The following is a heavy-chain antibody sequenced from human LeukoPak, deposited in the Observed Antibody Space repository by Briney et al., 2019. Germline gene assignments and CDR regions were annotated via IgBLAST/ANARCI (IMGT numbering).Heavy chain of an antibody. Sequence: SETLPLTCAVSGDSVSTTNWWSWVRQTPGKGLEWIGEIYHTGNTNYNPSLRSRVNMSVDKPNNQFSLTLTSVTAADTAVYYCARERWGVVAASTYYYFYIDVWGKGTAVTVSS. CDR1: GDSVSTTNW. J-gene: IGHJ6*03. V-gene: IGHV4-4*02. CDR3: ARERWGVVAASTYYYFYIDV. CDR2: IYHTGNT. D-gene: IGHD2-15*01.